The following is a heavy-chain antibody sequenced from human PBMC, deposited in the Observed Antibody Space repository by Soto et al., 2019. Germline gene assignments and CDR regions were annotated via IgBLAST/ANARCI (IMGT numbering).Heavy chain of an antibody. V-gene: IGHV3-48*03. CDR3: ARDRAAGGY. CDR2: ISSGGDTI. Sequence: LRRSCAASGFSFINYEMNWVRQAPGKGLEWVAYISSGGDTIHYADSVRGRFTVSRDNARNSLSLQMNTLRVEDTALYYCARDRAAGGYWGQGTLVTVSS. D-gene: IGHD6-13*01. CDR1: GFSFINYE. J-gene: IGHJ4*02.